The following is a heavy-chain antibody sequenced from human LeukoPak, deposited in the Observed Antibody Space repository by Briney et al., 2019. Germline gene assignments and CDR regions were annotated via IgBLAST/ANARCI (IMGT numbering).Heavy chain of an antibody. Sequence: GRSLRLSCAASGFTFSSYGMHWVRQAPGKGLEWVAVIWYDGSNKYYADSVKGRFTISRDNSKNTLYLQMNSLRAEDTAVYYCARDKLGGGDAFDIWGQGTMVTVSS. D-gene: IGHD1-26*01. V-gene: IGHV3-33*01. CDR1: GFTFSSYG. CDR2: IWYDGSNK. J-gene: IGHJ3*02. CDR3: ARDKLGGGDAFDI.